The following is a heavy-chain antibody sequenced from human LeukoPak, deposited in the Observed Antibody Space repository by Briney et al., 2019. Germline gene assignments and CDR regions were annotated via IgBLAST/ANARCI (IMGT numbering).Heavy chain of an antibody. J-gene: IGHJ4*02. V-gene: IGHV1-69*05. D-gene: IGHD3-22*01. Sequence: SVTVSCKPSGCTFSSYSISWVRQPPGQGRDWMGRIIPIFGTANYAQKFQGRVTITTDEYTSTDYLELSSLRSEDTAVYYCASGRRGYYDSSGYYYPYYFDYWGQGTLVTVSS. CDR3: ASGRRGYYDSSGYYYPYYFDY. CDR2: IIPIFGTA. CDR1: GCTFSSYS.